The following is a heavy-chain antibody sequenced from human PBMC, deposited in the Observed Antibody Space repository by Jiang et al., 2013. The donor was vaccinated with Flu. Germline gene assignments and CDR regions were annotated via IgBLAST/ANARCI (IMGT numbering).Heavy chain of an antibody. Sequence: LLKPSETLSLACTVSGGSIDGSSYYWAWIRQPPGKGLEWIGTIHYSGTTYYNPSLKSRVTIFADESKNQFSLKLSSVTAADTAVYYCARHGLGFGVPGWGKIDYWGQGTLVTVSS. D-gene: IGHD3-10*01. J-gene: IGHJ4*02. CDR2: IHYSGTT. V-gene: IGHV4-39*01. CDR1: GGSIDGSSYY. CDR3: ARHGLGFGVPGWGKIDY.